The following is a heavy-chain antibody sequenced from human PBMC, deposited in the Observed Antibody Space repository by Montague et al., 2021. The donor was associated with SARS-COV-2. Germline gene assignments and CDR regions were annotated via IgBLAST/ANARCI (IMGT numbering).Heavy chain of an antibody. D-gene: IGHD2-8*02. CDR1: GVAVLRRRS. J-gene: IGHJ4*02. V-gene: IGHV4-39*07. CDR2: LQYDKNN. Sequence: SETLSLTCTVSGVAVLRRRSEEHTPALQSLAEFVCRLQYDKNNYYNPSLTSRVTISMDTSESQFSLKMTSVTAADTAVYYCARLESSWWFFDYWGQGTLVTVSS. CDR3: ARLESSWWFFDY.